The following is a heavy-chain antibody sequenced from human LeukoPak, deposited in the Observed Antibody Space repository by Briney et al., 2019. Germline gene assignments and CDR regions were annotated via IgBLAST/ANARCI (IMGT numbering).Heavy chain of an antibody. J-gene: IGHJ4*02. Sequence: ASVKVSCKASGYTFTGYYMHWVRQAPGQGLEWMGIINPSGGSTSYAQKFQGRVTMTRDMSTSTVYMELSSLRSEDTAVYYCARYADDFWSGMDGGYFDYWGQGTLVTVSS. D-gene: IGHD3-3*01. CDR2: INPSGGST. CDR1: GYTFTGYY. CDR3: ARYADDFWSGMDGGYFDY. V-gene: IGHV1-46*01.